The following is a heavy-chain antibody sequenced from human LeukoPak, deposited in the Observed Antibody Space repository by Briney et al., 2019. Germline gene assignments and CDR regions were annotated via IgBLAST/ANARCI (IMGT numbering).Heavy chain of an antibody. J-gene: IGHJ3*02. CDR2: ISAYNGNT. Sequence: ASVKVSCTASGGTFSSYAISWVRQAPGQGLEWMGWISAYNGNTNYAQKLQGRVTMTTDTSTSTAYMELRSLRSDDTAVYYCARVVNPPQEAFDTWGQGTMVTVSS. D-gene: IGHD1-14*01. CDR1: GGTFSSYA. V-gene: IGHV1-18*01. CDR3: ARVVNPPQEAFDT.